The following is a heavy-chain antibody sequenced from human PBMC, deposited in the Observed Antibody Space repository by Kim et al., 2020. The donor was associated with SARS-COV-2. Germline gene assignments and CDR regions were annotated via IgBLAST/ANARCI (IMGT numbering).Heavy chain of an antibody. Sequence: THSAAPAQGPFTITKDNSKNTLYLQMNSRSAGDTAVYYCASLGSADAFDIWGQGTMVTVSS. V-gene: IGHV3-53*01. CDR2: T. J-gene: IGHJ3*02. CDR3: ASLGSADAFDI. D-gene: IGHD7-27*01.